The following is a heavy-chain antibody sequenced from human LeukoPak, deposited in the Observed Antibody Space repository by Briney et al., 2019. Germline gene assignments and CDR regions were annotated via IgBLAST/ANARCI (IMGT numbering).Heavy chain of an antibody. V-gene: IGHV4-59*01. CDR2: IYFRGTT. CDR1: GGSISSYY. CDR3: ARSPGAPFDY. D-gene: IGHD7-27*01. J-gene: IGHJ4*02. Sequence: SETLSLTCTVSGGSISSYYWSWIRQPPGKGLEWIGYIYFRGTTNYHPSIKSRVTISVDTSKNQFSLKLTSVTTADTAVYYCARSPGAPFDYWGQGSLVTVSS.